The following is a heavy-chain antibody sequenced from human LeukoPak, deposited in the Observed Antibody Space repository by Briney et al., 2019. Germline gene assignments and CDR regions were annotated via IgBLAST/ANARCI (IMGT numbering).Heavy chain of an antibody. D-gene: IGHD3-22*01. J-gene: IGHJ3*02. CDR3: ARESITMIVVAYSGAFDI. Sequence: GGSLRLSCTVSGFTVSSNSWSWVRQAPGKGLEWVSFIYSGGNTHYSDSVKGRFTISRDNSKNTLYLQMNSLRAEDTAVYYCARESITMIVVAYSGAFDIWGQGTMVTVSS. CDR2: IYSGGNT. CDR1: GFTVSSNS. V-gene: IGHV3-53*05.